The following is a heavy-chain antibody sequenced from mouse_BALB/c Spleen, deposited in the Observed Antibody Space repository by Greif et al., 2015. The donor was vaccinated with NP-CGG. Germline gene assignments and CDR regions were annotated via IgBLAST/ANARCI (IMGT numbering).Heavy chain of an antibody. V-gene: IGHV6-6*02. Sequence: EVKLMESGGGLVQPGGSMKLSCVASGFTFSNYWMSWVRQSPEKGLEWVAEIRLKSNNYATHYAESVKGRFTISREDSKSSFYLQMNNLRAEDTGSYYCTRTGMIHAMDYWGQGTSVTVSS. CDR3: TRTGMIHAMDY. D-gene: IGHD2-4*01. CDR1: GFTFSNYW. J-gene: IGHJ4*01. CDR2: IRLKSNNYAT.